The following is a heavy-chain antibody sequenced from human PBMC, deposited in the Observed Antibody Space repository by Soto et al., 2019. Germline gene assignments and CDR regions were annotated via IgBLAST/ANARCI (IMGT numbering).Heavy chain of an antibody. D-gene: IGHD1-1*01. Sequence: QVQLVQSGAEEKKPGASVKVSCKASGYTFTGYAMHWVRQAPGQRLEWMGWINAGNGNTKYSQKFQGRVTITRDTAGSTAYLELSSLRSEDTAGDCCARAVEVPPDFNYWGQGTLVTVSS. CDR1: GYTFTGYA. V-gene: IGHV1-3*05. J-gene: IGHJ4*02. CDR3: ARAVEVPPDFNY. CDR2: INAGNGNT.